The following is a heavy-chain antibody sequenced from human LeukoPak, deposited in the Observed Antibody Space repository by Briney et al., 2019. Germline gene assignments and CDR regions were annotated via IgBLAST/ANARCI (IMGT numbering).Heavy chain of an antibody. V-gene: IGHV3-23*01. CDR2: ISGIRSNT. J-gene: IGHJ4*02. D-gene: IGHD3-22*01. Sequence: GVLRLSCAASGFTFSSYAMSWVRQAPGKGLEWVSAISGIRSNTYYADSVKGRFTISRDISKNTLYLQMNSLRAEDTAVYYCAKGIDSSGYYPFDYWGQGALVTVSS. CDR3: AKGIDSSGYYPFDY. CDR1: GFTFSSYA.